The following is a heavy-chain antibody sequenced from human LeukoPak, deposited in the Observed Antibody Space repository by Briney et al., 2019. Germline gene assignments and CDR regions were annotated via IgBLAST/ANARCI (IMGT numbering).Heavy chain of an antibody. CDR3: AKDVVAGTRYYYGMDV. CDR1: GFTFYDYA. D-gene: IGHD6-19*01. CDR2: ISWNSGSI. Sequence: GRSLSLSCAASGFTFYDYAMHWVRQAPGKGLGWVSGISWNSGSIGYSDSVKGRFTISRDNAKNSLYLQMNSLRAEDTALYYCAKDVVAGTRYYYGMDVWGQGTTVTVSS. V-gene: IGHV3-9*01. J-gene: IGHJ6*02.